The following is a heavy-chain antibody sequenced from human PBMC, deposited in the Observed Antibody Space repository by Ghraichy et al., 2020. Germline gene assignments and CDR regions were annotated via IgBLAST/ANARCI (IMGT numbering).Heavy chain of an antibody. CDR3: ARDDYDSSGYHIDY. V-gene: IGHV3-21*01. D-gene: IGHD3-22*01. CDR1: GFPFSTYR. Sequence: GGSLRLSCAASGFPFSTYRMNWVRQAPGKGLEWVSIISDSSSFIYYADSVKGRFTISRDNAKNSLYLQMNSLRADDTAVYYCARDDYDSSGYHIDYWGQGTLVTVSS. CDR2: ISDSSSFI. J-gene: IGHJ4*02.